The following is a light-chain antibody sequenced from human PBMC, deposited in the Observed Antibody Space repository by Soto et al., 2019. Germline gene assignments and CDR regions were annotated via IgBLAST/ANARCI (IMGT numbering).Light chain of an antibody. Sequence: EIVLTQSPGTLSLSPGERATLSCRASQTVSNNYLAWYQQKPGQAPRLPIYGASNRGTGIPDRFSGSGSGTDFTLTISRLEPEDFAVYYCQQYGSSPFTFGPGTTVDIK. V-gene: IGKV3-20*01. CDR2: GAS. J-gene: IGKJ3*01. CDR3: QQYGSSPFT. CDR1: QTVSNNY.